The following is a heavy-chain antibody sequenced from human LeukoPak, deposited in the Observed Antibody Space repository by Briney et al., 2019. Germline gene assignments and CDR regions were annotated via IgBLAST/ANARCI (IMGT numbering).Heavy chain of an antibody. D-gene: IGHD5-18*01. CDR2: ISSRSSYR. J-gene: IGHJ4*02. Sequence: GGSLRLSCVASGFIFSNYSMNCVRQAPGKGLEWVSSISSRSSYRYYADSVTGRFTISRDNDKNSVSLQMNSLRAEDTAVYYCARDLGSVVDTAMDSYYFDYWGQGTLVTVSS. V-gene: IGHV3-21*01. CDR1: GFIFSNYS. CDR3: ARDLGSVVDTAMDSYYFDY.